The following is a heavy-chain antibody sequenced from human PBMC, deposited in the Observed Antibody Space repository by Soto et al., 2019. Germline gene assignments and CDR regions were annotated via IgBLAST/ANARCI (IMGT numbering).Heavy chain of an antibody. CDR1: GFSLTTQGVH. Sequence: QITLKESGPTLVKPTQTLTLTCTFSGFSLTTQGVHVGWIRQPPGKALEWLALIYWDDNEVYSPSLKNRLTLPKDTPKRKVVLTLATMDPVDTAPYYCVYRAFGHYFFQFWGQGLLANVSS. D-gene: IGHD2-21*01. J-gene: IGHJ4*02. CDR2: IYWDDNE. V-gene: IGHV2-5*02. CDR3: VYRAFGHYFFQF.